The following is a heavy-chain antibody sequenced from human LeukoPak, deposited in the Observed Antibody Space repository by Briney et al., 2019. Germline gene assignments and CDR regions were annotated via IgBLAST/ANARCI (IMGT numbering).Heavy chain of an antibody. V-gene: IGHV3-33*01. D-gene: IGHD3-10*01. J-gene: IGHJ4*02. Sequence: GRSLRLSCAASGFTFSSYGTHWVRQAPGKGLEWVAVIWYDGSNKYYADSVKGRFTISRDNSKNTLYLQMNSLRAEDTAVYYCARDRRGSGSFDYWGQGTLVTVSS. CDR1: GFTFSSYG. CDR3: ARDRRGSGSFDY. CDR2: IWYDGSNK.